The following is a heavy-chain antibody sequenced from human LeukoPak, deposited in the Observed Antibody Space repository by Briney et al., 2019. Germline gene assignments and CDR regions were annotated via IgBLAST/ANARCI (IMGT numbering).Heavy chain of an antibody. J-gene: IGHJ6*03. D-gene: IGHD1-26*01. CDR3: AREWDLPGAYYMDV. CDR2: ISRDGSNT. V-gene: IGHV3-74*01. Sequence: GGSLRLSCAASEFTFSTYWMHWVRQAPGKGLVWVSRISRDGSNTFYAASVKGRFTISSDNAKNTLYLQMNSLRGDDTAVYYCAREWDLPGAYYMDVWGKGTTVTVSS. CDR1: EFTFSTYW.